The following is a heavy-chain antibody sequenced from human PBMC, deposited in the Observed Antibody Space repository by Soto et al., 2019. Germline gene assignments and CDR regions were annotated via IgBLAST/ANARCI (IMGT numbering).Heavy chain of an antibody. CDR1: GFTFSDHS. CDR3: ARVSRGGPLIDY. J-gene: IGHJ4*02. V-gene: IGHV3-72*01. D-gene: IGHD3-16*01. CDR2: IGNKANDYTT. Sequence: GGSLRLSCAASGFTFSDHSMDWVRQAPGKGPEWVGRIGNKANDYTTEYAASVKGRFAVSRDDSKNSLYLQMSTLKPEDTAVYYCARVSRGGPLIDYWGQGTLVTVSS.